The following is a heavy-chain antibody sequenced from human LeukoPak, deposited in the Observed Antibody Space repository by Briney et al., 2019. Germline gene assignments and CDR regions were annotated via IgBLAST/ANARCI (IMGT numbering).Heavy chain of an antibody. CDR2: ISGYSGNT. Sequence: ASVKVSCKAPGYSFTSNGISWVRQAPGQGLEWMGWISGYSGNTNYAQKFQDRVIMTTDTSTDTAYMELRSLRFDDTAVYYCARDYGSGSYRYDYWGQGTLVTVSS. CDR3: ARDYGSGSYRYDY. CDR1: GYSFTSNG. V-gene: IGHV1-18*04. D-gene: IGHD3-10*01. J-gene: IGHJ4*02.